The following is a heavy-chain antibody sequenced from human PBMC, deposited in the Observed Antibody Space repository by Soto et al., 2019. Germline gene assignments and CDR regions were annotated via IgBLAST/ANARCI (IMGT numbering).Heavy chain of an antibody. CDR3: ARVGTWNAHAGRTYHYPAKLDS. J-gene: IGHJ4*02. CDR2: IVPLFAAA. Sequence: QVQLEQSAAEVKKPGSSVKVSCKASGGTFGGYGLNWVRQAPGQGLEWMGGIVPLFAAANYAQKLQGRVMITGDASGGNFELHSLRPDNPAIYYCARVGTWNAHAGRTYHYPAKLDSWGQGTLVTVSS. V-gene: IGHV1-69*12. CDR1: GGTFGGYG. D-gene: IGHD3-16*02.